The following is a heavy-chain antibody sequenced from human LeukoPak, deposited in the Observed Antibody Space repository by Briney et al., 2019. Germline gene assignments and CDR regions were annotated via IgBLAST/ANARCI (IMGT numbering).Heavy chain of an antibody. CDR2: INPSGGST. V-gene: IGHV1-46*01. D-gene: IGHD3-10*01. Sequence: ASVKVSCKASGYTFTSYYMHWVRQAPGQGLEWMGIINPSGGSTSYAQKFQGRVAITRDMSTSTAYMELSSLRSEDTAVYYCAAEDYYGSGSESYWGQGTLVTVSS. J-gene: IGHJ4*02. CDR3: AAEDYYGSGSESY. CDR1: GYTFTSYY.